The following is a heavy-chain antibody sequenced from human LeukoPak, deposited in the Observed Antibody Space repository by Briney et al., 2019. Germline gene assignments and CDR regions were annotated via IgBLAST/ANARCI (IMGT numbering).Heavy chain of an antibody. J-gene: IGHJ3*02. Sequence: SETLSLTCTVSGGSISSSSYYWGWIRHPPGKGLEWIGSIYYSGSTYYNPSLKSRVTISVDTSKNQFSLKLSSVTAADTAVYYCARRPAIAVAGTGAFDIWGQGTMVTVSP. CDR1: GGSISSSSYY. CDR3: ARRPAIAVAGTGAFDI. D-gene: IGHD6-19*01. V-gene: IGHV4-39*01. CDR2: IYYSGST.